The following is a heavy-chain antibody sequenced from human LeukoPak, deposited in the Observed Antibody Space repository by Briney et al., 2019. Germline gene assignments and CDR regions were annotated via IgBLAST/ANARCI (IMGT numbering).Heavy chain of an antibody. J-gene: IGHJ4*02. Sequence: PGRSLRLSCAASGFTFSSYGMHWVRQAPGKGLEWVAVISYDGSNKYYADSVKGRFTISRDNSKNTLYLQMNSLRAEDTAVYYCAKVKDYSYGPLGDYWGQGTLVTVSS. CDR2: ISYDGSNK. CDR1: GFTFSSYG. D-gene: IGHD5-18*01. V-gene: IGHV3-30*18. CDR3: AKVKDYSYGPLGDY.